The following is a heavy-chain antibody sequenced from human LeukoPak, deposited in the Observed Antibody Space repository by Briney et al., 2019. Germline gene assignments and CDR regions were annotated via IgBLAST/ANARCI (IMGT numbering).Heavy chain of an antibody. Sequence: PSETLSLTCTVSGGSISSSSYYWGWIRQPPGKGLEWIGSIYYSGSTYYNPSLKSRVTISVDTSKNQFSLKLSSVTAADTAVYYCARQGDCIGYWGQGTLVTVSS. CDR1: GGSISSSSYY. CDR2: IYYSGST. CDR3: ARQGDCIGY. D-gene: IGHD2-21*02. V-gene: IGHV4-39*01. J-gene: IGHJ4*02.